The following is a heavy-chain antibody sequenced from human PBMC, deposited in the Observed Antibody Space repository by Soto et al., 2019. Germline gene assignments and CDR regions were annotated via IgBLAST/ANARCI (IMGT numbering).Heavy chain of an antibody. CDR1: GFTLSSRW. V-gene: IGHV3-74*01. Sequence: GGSLRLSCAASGFTLSSRWMHWVRQAPGKGLVWVSRIKTDGTSTSYADSVKGRFTISRDNANNTLYLQMNSLRAEDTGMYYCARDQDTYGQAVFDSWGQGTLVTVSS. J-gene: IGHJ4*02. CDR3: ARDQDTYGQAVFDS. D-gene: IGHD2-15*01. CDR2: IKTDGTST.